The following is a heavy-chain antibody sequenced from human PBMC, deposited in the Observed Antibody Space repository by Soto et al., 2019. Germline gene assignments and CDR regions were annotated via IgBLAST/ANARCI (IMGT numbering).Heavy chain of an antibody. J-gene: IGHJ4*02. Sequence: GGSLRLSCAASGFTFDDYAMHWVRQAPGKGLEWVSGISWNSGSIGYADSVKGRFTISRDNAKNSLYLQMNSLRAEDTALYYCAKALFGRYLDYWGQGTLVTVSS. V-gene: IGHV3-9*01. D-gene: IGHD3-3*01. CDR1: GFTFDDYA. CDR3: AKALFGRYLDY. CDR2: ISWNSGSI.